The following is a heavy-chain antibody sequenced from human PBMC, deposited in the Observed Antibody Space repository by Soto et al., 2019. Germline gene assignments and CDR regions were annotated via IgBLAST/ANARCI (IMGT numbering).Heavy chain of an antibody. D-gene: IGHD3-22*01. CDR1: GGSISSYY. CDR2: IYYSGST. CDR3: ARQGGSGYPLDY. V-gene: IGHV4-59*08. J-gene: IGHJ4*02. Sequence: SETLSLTCTVSGGSISSYYWSWIRQPPGKGLEWIGYIYYSGSTNYNPSLKSRVTISVDTSKNQFSLKLSSVTAADTAVYYCARQGGSGYPLDYWGQGTLVTVSS.